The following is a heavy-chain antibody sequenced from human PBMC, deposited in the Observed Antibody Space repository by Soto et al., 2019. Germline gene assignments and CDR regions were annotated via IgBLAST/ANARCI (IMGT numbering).Heavy chain of an antibody. CDR2: INHSGST. Sequence: QVQLQQWGAGLLKPSETLSLTCAVYGGSFSGYYWTWIRQPPGTGLEWIGEINHSGSTNYNPSLNSLVTISVDTSKNQFYLKLTSVTAADTAVYYCARDKITGLFDYWGQGTLVTVSS. J-gene: IGHJ4*02. CDR3: ARDKITGLFDY. CDR1: GGSFSGYY. V-gene: IGHV4-34*01. D-gene: IGHD2-8*02.